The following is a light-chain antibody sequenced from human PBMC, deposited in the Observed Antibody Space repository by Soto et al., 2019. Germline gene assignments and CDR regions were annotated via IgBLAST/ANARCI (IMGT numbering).Light chain of an antibody. CDR2: GVV. Sequence: QSVLTQPPSASGSPGQSVTISCTGTKSDIGVYDFVSWYQHHPGKAPRLIIYGVVQRPSGVPDRFSGSKSGNTASLTVSGLQAADEADYFCKSYAGSNTYVFGSGTKGTVL. CDR3: KSYAGSNTYV. V-gene: IGLV2-8*01. CDR1: KSDIGVYDF. J-gene: IGLJ1*01.